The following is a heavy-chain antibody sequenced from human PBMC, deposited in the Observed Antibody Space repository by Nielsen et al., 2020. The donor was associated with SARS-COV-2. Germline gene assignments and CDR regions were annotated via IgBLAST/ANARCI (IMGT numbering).Heavy chain of an antibody. CDR3: PKDDVVRGDAYDV. J-gene: IGHJ3*01. V-gene: IGHV3-23*01. CDR1: GFTFNIYA. D-gene: IGHD3-10*01. CDR2: TSASGATT. Sequence: GGSLRLSCIASGFTFNIYAMAWVRRAPGRGLEWVSGTSASGATTYYADSVKGRFSISRDNSRNTLYLQMNGLRVEDTAIYSCPKDDVVRGDAYDVWGQGTVVTVSS.